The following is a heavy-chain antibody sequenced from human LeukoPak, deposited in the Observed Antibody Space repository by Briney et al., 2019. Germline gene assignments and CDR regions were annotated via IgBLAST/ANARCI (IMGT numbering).Heavy chain of an antibody. J-gene: IGHJ4*02. CDR3: AKDLGYYSGWYVGLDY. Sequence: HPGGSLRLSCVASGFTFSNYAMSWVRQAPGKGLEWVSGISGSGDDTYYADSVKGRFTISRDNSKNSLYLQVSSLRAEDTAIYYCAKDLGYYSGWYVGLDYWGQGTLVTVSS. CDR1: GFTFSNYA. V-gene: IGHV3-23*01. CDR2: ISGSGDDT. D-gene: IGHD6-19*01.